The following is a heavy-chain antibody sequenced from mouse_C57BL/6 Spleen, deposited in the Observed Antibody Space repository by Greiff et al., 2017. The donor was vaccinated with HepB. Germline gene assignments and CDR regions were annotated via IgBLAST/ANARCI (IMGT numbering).Heavy chain of an antibody. CDR3: AMADEGGYFDY. CDR1: GFTFSDYY. CDR2: VNYDGSST. V-gene: IGHV5-16*01. J-gene: IGHJ2*01. Sequence: EVKLMESEGGLVQPGSSMKLSCTASGFTFSDYYMAWVRQVPEKGLEWVANVNYDGSSTYYLDSLKSRFIISRDNPKNLLYLQMSSLKSEDTATYYCAMADEGGYFDYWGQGTTLTVSS.